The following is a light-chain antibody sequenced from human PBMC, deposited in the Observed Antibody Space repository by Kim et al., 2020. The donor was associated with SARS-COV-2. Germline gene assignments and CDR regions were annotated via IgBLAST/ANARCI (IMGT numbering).Light chain of an antibody. J-gene: IGLJ1*01. CDR1: SSDVDGYNS. V-gene: IGLV2-14*03. CDR2: GVT. CDR3: TSYTRSITYV. Sequence: GQSMTIACTRSSSDVDGYNSVSWYQQHPGKAPKLMIYGVTKRPYGVSNRFSGSKSGDTASLTISGLQAEDEADYYCTSYTRSITYVFGTGTKVTVL.